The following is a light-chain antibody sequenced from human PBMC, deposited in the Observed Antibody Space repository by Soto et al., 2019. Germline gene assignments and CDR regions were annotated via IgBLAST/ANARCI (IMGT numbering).Light chain of an antibody. J-gene: IGKJ5*01. CDR1: QSLDSRY. Sequence: EIVLTQSPGTLSLAPGERATLSCRASQSLDSRYFSWYQQIPGQAPRLLMYGTSSRATGIPDRFSGGGSGTDFTLAISRLEPEDFALYYCQQYDGSPITFGQGTRLEI. V-gene: IGKV3-20*01. CDR3: QQYDGSPIT. CDR2: GTS.